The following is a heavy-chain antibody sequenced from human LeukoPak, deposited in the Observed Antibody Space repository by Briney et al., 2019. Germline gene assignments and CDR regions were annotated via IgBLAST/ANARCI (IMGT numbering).Heavy chain of an antibody. CDR3: ARGIVGVVGFTPY. CDR1: GYTFTRFG. D-gene: IGHD1-26*01. Sequence: ASVKVSCKASGYTFTRFGISWVRQAPGQGLEWMGWISANNGNTNYAQKFQGRVTMTRNTSISTAYMELSSLRSEDTAVYYCARGIVGVVGFTPYWGQGTLVTVSS. J-gene: IGHJ4*02. CDR2: ISANNGNT. V-gene: IGHV1-18*01.